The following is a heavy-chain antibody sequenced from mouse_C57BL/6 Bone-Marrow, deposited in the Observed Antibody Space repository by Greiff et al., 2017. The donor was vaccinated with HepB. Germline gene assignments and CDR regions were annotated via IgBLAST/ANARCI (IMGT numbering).Heavy chain of an antibody. CDR3: ARGFAY. J-gene: IGHJ3*01. CDR1: GFTFSSYG. CDR2: ISSGGGYT. Sequence: EVKLVESGGDLVKPGGSLKLSCAASGFTFSSYGMSWVRQTPDKRLEWVATISSGGGYTYYPDSVKGRFTISRDNAKNTLYLQMSSLKSEDTAMYYCARGFAYWGQGTLVTVSA. V-gene: IGHV5-6*01.